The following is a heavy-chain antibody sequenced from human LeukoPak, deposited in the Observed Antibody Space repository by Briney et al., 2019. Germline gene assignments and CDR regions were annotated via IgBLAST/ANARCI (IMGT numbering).Heavy chain of an antibody. CDR1: GFTFSNYA. J-gene: IGHJ3*02. Sequence: GTSLRLSCAASGFTFSNYAMHCVRQAPGKGLEWVALISHDGSNEYYADSVKGRFTISRDNLKNTLYLQMNSLRAEDTAVYYCASEGAYYYDSSGDVFDIWGQGTMVTVSS. D-gene: IGHD3-22*01. CDR2: ISHDGSNE. CDR3: ASEGAYYYDSSGDVFDI. V-gene: IGHV3-30*03.